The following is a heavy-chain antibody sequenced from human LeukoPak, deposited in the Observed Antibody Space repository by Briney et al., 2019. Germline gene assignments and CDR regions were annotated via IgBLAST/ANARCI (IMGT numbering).Heavy chain of an antibody. CDR2: ISSSGSYI. Sequence: GGSLRLSCAASGFTFSSYSMNWVRQAPGKGLEWVSSISSSGSYIHYADSVKGRFTISRDNANNSLYLQMNSLRAEDTAVYYCPRGPYYYDSSGYYYADNFDSWGQGTLVTVSS. D-gene: IGHD3-22*01. CDR1: GFTFSSYS. CDR3: PRGPYYYDSSGYYYADNFDS. J-gene: IGHJ4*02. V-gene: IGHV3-21*01.